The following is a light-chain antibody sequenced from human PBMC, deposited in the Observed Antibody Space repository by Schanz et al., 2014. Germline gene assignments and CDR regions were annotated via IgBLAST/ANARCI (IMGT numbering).Light chain of an antibody. Sequence: QSVLTQPASVSGSPGQSITISCTGTSSDVGSYNLVSWYQQHPGKAPKLMIYEGSKRPSGVSNRFSGSKSGNTASLTISGLQAEDEGDYYCCSYAGSTTYWLFGGGTKLT. CDR1: SSDVGSYNL. J-gene: IGLJ3*02. CDR3: CSYAGSTTYWL. V-gene: IGLV2-23*01. CDR2: EGS.